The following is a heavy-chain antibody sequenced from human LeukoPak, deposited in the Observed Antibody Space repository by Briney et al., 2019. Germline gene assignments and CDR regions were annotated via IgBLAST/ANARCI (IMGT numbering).Heavy chain of an antibody. CDR1: GYTFISYG. Sequence: ASVKVSCKASGYTFISYGISWVRQAPGQGLEWMGWISTYNGNTNYAQKLQGRVTMTTDTSTSTAYMELRSLRSDDTAVYYCARDWDDIVGATTYYYYMDVWGKGTTVTVSS. J-gene: IGHJ6*03. CDR3: ARDWDDIVGATTYYYYMDV. CDR2: ISTYNGNT. V-gene: IGHV1-18*01. D-gene: IGHD1-26*01.